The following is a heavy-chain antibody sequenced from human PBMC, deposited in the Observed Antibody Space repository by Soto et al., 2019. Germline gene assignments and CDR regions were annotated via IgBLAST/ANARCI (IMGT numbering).Heavy chain of an antibody. CDR2: IYSGGST. CDR3: ARGGIAARLAGDYYYYYGMDV. Sequence: GSLRLSCAASGFTVSSNYMSWVRQAPGKGLEWVSVIYSGGSTYYADSVKGRFTISRDNSKNTLYLQMNSLRAEDTAVYYCARGGIAARLAGDYYYYYGMDVWGQGTTVTVSS. V-gene: IGHV3-53*01. D-gene: IGHD6-6*01. CDR1: GFTVSSNY. J-gene: IGHJ6*02.